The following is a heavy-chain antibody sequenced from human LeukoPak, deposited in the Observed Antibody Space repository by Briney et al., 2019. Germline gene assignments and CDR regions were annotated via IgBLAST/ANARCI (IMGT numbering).Heavy chain of an antibody. V-gene: IGHV3-74*01. D-gene: IGHD2-2*01. J-gene: IGHJ4*02. CDR1: GNYW. CDR3: VSFYETY. Sequence: GGSLRLSCAASGNYWMHWVRQAPGKGLVWVSHINSDGSWTGYADSVKGRFTISKDNAKNTVYLQMNNLRAEDTAVYYCVSFYETYWGRGTLVTVSS. CDR2: INSDGSWT.